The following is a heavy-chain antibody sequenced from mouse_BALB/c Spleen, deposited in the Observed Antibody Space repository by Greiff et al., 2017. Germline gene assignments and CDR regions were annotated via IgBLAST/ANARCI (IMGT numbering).Heavy chain of an antibody. CDR2: IWGDGST. CDR3: ARGGVVPYWYFDV. D-gene: IGHD1-1*01. CDR1: GFSLTGYG. Sequence: QVQLQQSGPGLVAPSQSLSITCTVSGFSLTGYGVNWVRQPPGKGLEWLGMIWGDGSTDYNSALKSRLSISKDNSKSQVFLKMNSLQTDDTARYYCARGGVVPYWYFDVWGAGTTVTVSS. J-gene: IGHJ1*01. V-gene: IGHV2-6-7*01.